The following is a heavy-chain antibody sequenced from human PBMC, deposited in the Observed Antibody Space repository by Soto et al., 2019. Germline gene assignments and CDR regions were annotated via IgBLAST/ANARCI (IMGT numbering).Heavy chain of an antibody. V-gene: IGHV4-30-2*01. CDR3: ARQGSSGWYVRTFDY. Sequence: SETLSLTCAVSGGSISSGGYSWSWIRQPPGKGLEWIGYIYHSGSTYYNPSLKSRVTISVDRSKNQFSLKLSSVTAADTAVYYCARQGSSGWYVRTFDYWGQGTLVTVSS. CDR1: GGSISSGGYS. CDR2: IYHSGST. J-gene: IGHJ4*02. D-gene: IGHD6-19*01.